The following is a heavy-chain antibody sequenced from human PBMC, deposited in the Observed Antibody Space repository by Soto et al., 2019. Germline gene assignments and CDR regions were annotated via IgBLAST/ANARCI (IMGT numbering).Heavy chain of an antibody. D-gene: IGHD3-10*01. Sequence: SETLSLTCTVSGGSISTSNYYWGWVRQPPGKGLEGIANIHYRGSTYYHPSLKSRVTISVDTSENQFFLDLRSVTAADTAVYYCARLLTPAFGGDYFDYWGQGTLDTVSS. CDR1: GGSISTSNYY. CDR2: IHYRGST. V-gene: IGHV4-39*01. J-gene: IGHJ4*02. CDR3: ARLLTPAFGGDYFDY.